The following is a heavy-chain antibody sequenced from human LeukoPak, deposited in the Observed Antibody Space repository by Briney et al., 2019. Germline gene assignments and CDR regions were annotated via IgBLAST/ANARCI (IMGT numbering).Heavy chain of an antibody. V-gene: IGHV4-61*08. J-gene: IGHJ5*02. CDR2: IYYSGST. D-gene: IGHD2-15*01. Sequence: SETLSLTCTVSGGSVSSGGFYWSWIRQPPGKGLQWIGYIYYSGSTNYNPSLKSRVTISVDTSKNQFSLKPSSVTAADTAVYYCARALLSNWFDPWGQGTLVTVSS. CDR1: GGSVSSGGFY. CDR3: ARALLSNWFDP.